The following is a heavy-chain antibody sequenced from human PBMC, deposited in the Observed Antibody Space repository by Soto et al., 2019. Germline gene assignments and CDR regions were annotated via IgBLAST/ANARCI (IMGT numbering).Heavy chain of an antibody. CDR2: IIPILNLV. V-gene: IGHV1-69*01. D-gene: IGHD3-16*01. Sequence: VQLEQSETEVRKPGSSVKLSCKTSGDSFNDYAISWVRQAPGQGLEWMGGIIPILNLVRYAEKFQGRVTLCADDFTGTAYLGVARVRSEDTAPNYCSTATESTPGGRLDVWGLGTTVSVSS. J-gene: IGHJ6*02. CDR3: STATESTPGGRLDV. CDR1: GDSFNDYA.